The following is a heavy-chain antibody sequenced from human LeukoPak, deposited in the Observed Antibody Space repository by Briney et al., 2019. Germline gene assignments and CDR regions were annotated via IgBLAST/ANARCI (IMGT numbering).Heavy chain of an antibody. Sequence: SGTLSLTCAVSGGSISSSNWWSWVRQPPGKGLEWIGEIYHSGSTNYNPSLKGRVTISVDKSKNQFSLKLSSVTAADTAVYYCARESKITYYYDSSGCFDYWGQGTLVTVSS. J-gene: IGHJ4*02. CDR1: GGSISSSNW. CDR2: IYHSGST. D-gene: IGHD3-22*01. CDR3: ARESKITYYYDSSGCFDY. V-gene: IGHV4-4*02.